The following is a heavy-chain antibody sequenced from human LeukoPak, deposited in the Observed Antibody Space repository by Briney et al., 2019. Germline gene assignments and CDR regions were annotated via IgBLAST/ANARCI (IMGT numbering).Heavy chain of an antibody. CDR2: ISYDGSNK. D-gene: IGHD3-10*01. CDR3: ARLRGVYYMDV. CDR1: GFTFSSYS. J-gene: IGHJ6*03. V-gene: IGHV3-30*03. Sequence: GGSLRLSCAASGFTFSSYSMNWVRQAPGKGLEWVAVISYDGSNKYYADSVKGRFTISRDNSKNTLYLQMNSLRAEDTAVYYCARLRGVYYMDVWGKGTTVTVSS.